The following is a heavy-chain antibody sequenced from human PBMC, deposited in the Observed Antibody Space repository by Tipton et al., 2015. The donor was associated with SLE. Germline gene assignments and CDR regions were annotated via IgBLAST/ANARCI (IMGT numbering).Heavy chain of an antibody. Sequence: TLSLTCAVYGESFSGYYWSWIRQPPGKGLEWTGEINHSGSTNYNPSLKSRVTISVDTSKNQFSLKLSSVTAADTAVYYCARGLRSGVVGATPGYWGQGTLVTVSS. D-gene: IGHD1-26*01. J-gene: IGHJ4*02. CDR2: INHSGST. V-gene: IGHV4-34*01. CDR3: ARGLRSGVVGATPGY. CDR1: GESFSGYY.